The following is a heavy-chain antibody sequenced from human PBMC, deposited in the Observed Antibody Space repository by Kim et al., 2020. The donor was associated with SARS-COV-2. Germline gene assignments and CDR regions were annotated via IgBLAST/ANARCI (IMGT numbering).Heavy chain of an antibody. V-gene: IGHV3-23*01. Sequence: GGSLRLSCVASAFTFSDYAITWVRQAPGKGLEWVSVISGSGGATYYADSVKGRFTISRDNSKNTLYLQMNSLRVEDTAVYYCAKNSGSGNPYYYHMDVWGQGTTVTVSS. J-gene: IGHJ6*02. D-gene: IGHD3-10*01. CDR2: ISGSGGAT. CDR1: AFTFSDYA. CDR3: AKNSGSGNPYYYHMDV.